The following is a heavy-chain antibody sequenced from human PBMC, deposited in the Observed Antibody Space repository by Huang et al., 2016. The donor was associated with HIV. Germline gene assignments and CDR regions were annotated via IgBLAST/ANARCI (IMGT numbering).Heavy chain of an antibody. J-gene: IGHJ3*02. V-gene: IGHV3-74*03. CDR2: INNDGSIT. CDR1: GFTFSDYW. D-gene: IGHD2-8*02. Sequence: EVQLVESGGGLVQPGGSLRLSCAASGFTFSDYWMHWVRQAPGKGLVWLSRINNDGSITTYADSGKGRITISRDNARNTMYLQMTTLSAGDTAVYYCARHRCSGGVEEAFDIWGPGTLVTVAS. CDR3: ARHRCSGGVEEAFDI.